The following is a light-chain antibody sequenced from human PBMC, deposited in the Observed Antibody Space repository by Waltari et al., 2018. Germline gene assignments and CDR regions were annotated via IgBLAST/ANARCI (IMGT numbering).Light chain of an antibody. CDR2: VSS. Sequence: EILMTQSPATLSLSPGERATLSCRASQSVGTYLAWYQQKPGQAPRLRIYVSSNWATAIPARFRCSGSGTEFTLTITSRKVEYFAVYFCQHRSCWTPHTFGQGTRLEIK. J-gene: IGKJ2*01. V-gene: IGKV3-11*01. CDR1: QSVGTY. CDR3: QHRSCWTPHT.